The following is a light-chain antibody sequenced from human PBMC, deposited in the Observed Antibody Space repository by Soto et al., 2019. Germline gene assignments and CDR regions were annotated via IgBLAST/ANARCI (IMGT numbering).Light chain of an antibody. Sequence: PGERATLSCRASQSVDSYLSWYQHKPCQAPRLLIYDASNRATGIPARFSGSGSGTDFTLTISSLEPEDFAVYYCQQRSNWPMYTFGQGTKLEIK. CDR2: DAS. CDR1: QSVDSY. CDR3: QQRSNWPMYT. V-gene: IGKV3-11*01. J-gene: IGKJ2*01.